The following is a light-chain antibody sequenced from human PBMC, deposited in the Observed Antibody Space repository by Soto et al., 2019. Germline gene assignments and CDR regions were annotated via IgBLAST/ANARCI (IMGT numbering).Light chain of an antibody. CDR1: QSVSSN. V-gene: IGKV3-15*01. CDR3: QQYNNWPLYT. CDR2: GAS. Sequence: EIVMTQSPATLSVSPGERATLSCRASQSVSSNLAWYQQKPGQAPRLLIYGASTRATGIPARFSGSGSGTDFTLTISSLQSEDFAVYYCQQYNNWPLYTFGQGTNLEIK. J-gene: IGKJ2*01.